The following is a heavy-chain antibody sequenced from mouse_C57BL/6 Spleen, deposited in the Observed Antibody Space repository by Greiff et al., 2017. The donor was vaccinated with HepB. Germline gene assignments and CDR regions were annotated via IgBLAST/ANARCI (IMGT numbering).Heavy chain of an antibody. CDR2: IDPSDSET. Sequence: VQLQQPGAELVRPGSSVKLSCKASGYTFTSYWMHWVKQRPIKGLEWIGNIDPSDSETHYNQKFKDKATLTVDKSSSTAYMQLSSLTSEDSAVYYCARRSSTMEAMDYWGQGTSVTVSS. J-gene: IGHJ4*01. V-gene: IGHV1-52*01. D-gene: IGHD2-1*01. CDR1: GYTFTSYW. CDR3: ARRSSTMEAMDY.